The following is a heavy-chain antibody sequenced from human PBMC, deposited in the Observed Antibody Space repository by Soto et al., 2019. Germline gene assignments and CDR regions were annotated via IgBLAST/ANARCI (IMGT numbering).Heavy chain of an antibody. D-gene: IGHD3-3*01. CDR1: GFTFSSYD. J-gene: IGHJ6*04. Sequence: PGGSLRLSCAAYGFTFSSYDMHWVRQATGKGLEWVSAIGTAGDTYYPGTVKGRFTISRENAKNSLYLQMNSLRAGDTAVYYCAREKSTIFGLDVWGKGTTVTVSS. CDR3: AREKSTIFGLDV. V-gene: IGHV3-13*01. CDR2: IGTAGDT.